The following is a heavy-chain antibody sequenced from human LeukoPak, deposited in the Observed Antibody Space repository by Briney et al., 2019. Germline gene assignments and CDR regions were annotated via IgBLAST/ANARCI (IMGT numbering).Heavy chain of an antibody. CDR2: INHSGGT. D-gene: IGHD2-2*01. Sequence: PSETLSLTCAVYGGSFSGYYWSWIRQPPGKGLEWIGEINHSGGTNYNPSLMSRVTISVETSKTQFSLKLTSVTAADTAVYYCARGRHCSSTSCYPNFDYWGQGTLVTVSS. V-gene: IGHV4-34*01. J-gene: IGHJ4*02. CDR1: GGSFSGYY. CDR3: ARGRHCSSTSCYPNFDY.